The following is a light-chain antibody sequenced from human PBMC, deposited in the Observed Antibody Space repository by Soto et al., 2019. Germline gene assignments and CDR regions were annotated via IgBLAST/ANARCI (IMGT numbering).Light chain of an antibody. Sequence: DIQMTQSPSTLSGSGGERATLSCRASQTISSWLAWYQQKPGKAPKLLIYKASTLKSGVPSRFSGSGSGTEFTLTISSLQPDDFATYYCQHYNSYSEAFGQGTKVDIK. CDR2: KAS. V-gene: IGKV1-5*03. CDR1: QTISSW. CDR3: QHYNSYSEA. J-gene: IGKJ1*01.